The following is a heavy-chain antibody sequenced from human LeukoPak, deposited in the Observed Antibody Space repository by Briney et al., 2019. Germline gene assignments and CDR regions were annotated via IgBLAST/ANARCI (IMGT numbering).Heavy chain of an antibody. Sequence: SQTLSLTCAISGDSVSINSAAWNWIRQSPSRGLEWLGSTYYRSKWYNDYAVSVKSRITINPDTSKNQFSLQLNSVTPEDTAVYYCARGVDLVGATSFDYWGQGTLVTVSS. J-gene: IGHJ4*02. CDR2: TYYRSKWYN. D-gene: IGHD1-26*01. CDR1: GDSVSINSAA. V-gene: IGHV6-1*01. CDR3: ARGVDLVGATSFDY.